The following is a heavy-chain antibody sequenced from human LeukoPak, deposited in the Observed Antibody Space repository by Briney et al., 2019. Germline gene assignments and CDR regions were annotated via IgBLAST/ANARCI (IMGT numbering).Heavy chain of an antibody. Sequence: PGGSLRLSCAASGFTFSSYWMHWVRQAPGKGLVWVSRINSDGSSTSYADSVKGRFTISRDNAKNTLYLQMNSLRAEDTAVYYCARDSYYYDSSGYTYYYGMDVWGQGTTVTVSS. V-gene: IGHV3-74*01. CDR3: ARDSYYYDSSGYTYYYGMDV. D-gene: IGHD3-22*01. CDR2: INSDGSST. CDR1: GFTFSSYW. J-gene: IGHJ6*02.